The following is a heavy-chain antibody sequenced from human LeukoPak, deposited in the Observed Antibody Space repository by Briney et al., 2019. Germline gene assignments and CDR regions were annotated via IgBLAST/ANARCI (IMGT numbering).Heavy chain of an antibody. CDR2: INPNSGGT. CDR3: AREGGLASWKRAFDI. J-gene: IGHJ3*02. CDR1: GYTFTGYY. Sequence: ASVKVSCKASGYTFTGYYMHWVRQAPGQGLEWMGWINPNSGGTNYAQKFQGRVTMTRDTSISTAYMELSRLRSDDTAVYYCAREGGLASWKRAFDIWGQGTMVTVSS. V-gene: IGHV1-2*02. D-gene: IGHD1-1*01.